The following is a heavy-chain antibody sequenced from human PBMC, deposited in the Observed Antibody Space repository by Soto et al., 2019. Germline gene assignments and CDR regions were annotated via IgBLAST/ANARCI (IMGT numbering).Heavy chain of an antibody. CDR3: ARCGTMTTFYDDYMDV. J-gene: IGHJ6*03. D-gene: IGHD4-17*01. Sequence: QVQLQESGPGLVKPSETLSLICTVSGGSISNYYWSWIRQPPGKGLEWIGYIYASGSTNYNPSLKSRVTISGDTSKNQFSLKLSSVTAADTAVYYCARCGTMTTFYDDYMDVWGKGTTVTVSS. CDR1: GGSISNYY. V-gene: IGHV4-4*08. CDR2: IYASGST.